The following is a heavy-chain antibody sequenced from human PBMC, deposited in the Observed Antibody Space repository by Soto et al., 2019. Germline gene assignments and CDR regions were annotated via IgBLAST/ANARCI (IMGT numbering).Heavy chain of an antibody. D-gene: IGHD3-16*02. J-gene: IGHJ4*02. CDR3: TADILYHYFGF. CDR2: IKSKPDGGTT. CDR1: GLTFTTAW. V-gene: IGHV3-15*07. Sequence: EVQLVESGGDSVKPGGSLRLSCAVSGLTFTTAWMNWVRQAPGKGLEWVGRIKSKPDGGTTDYAAPVKGRLSISRDDSTNTLYLQMNSLKIEDTAVYYCTADILYHYFGFWGQGTLVTVSS.